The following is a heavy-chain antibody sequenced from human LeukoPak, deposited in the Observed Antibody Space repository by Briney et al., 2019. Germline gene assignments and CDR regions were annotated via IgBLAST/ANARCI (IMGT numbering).Heavy chain of an antibody. V-gene: IGHV3-23*01. CDR1: GFTFSSYA. D-gene: IGHD3-10*01. J-gene: IGHJ5*02. CDR3: AKVPVGSSGSYYINWFDP. CDR2: ISGSGGST. Sequence: PGGSLRLSCAASGFTFSSYAMSWVRQAPGKGLEWVSAISGSGGSTYYADSVKGRFTISRDNSKNTLYLQMNSLRAEDTAVYYCAKVPVGSSGSYYINWFDPWGQGTLVTVSS.